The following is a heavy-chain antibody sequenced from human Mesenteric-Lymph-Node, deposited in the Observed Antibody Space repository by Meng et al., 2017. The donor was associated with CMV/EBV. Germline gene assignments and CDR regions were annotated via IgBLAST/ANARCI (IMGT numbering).Heavy chain of an antibody. V-gene: IGHV3-11*04. Sequence: GESLKISCAVSGFTVSVSHMNWVRQAPGKGLEWISYISGSGTTKYYADSVKGRFTISRDNAKNSLYLQMNSLRAEDTAVYYCARDLINDNFWSLEDYFDCWGQGTLVTVSS. CDR2: ISGSGTTK. CDR3: ARDLINDNFWSLEDYFDC. CDR1: GFTVSVSH. D-gene: IGHD3-3*01. J-gene: IGHJ4*02.